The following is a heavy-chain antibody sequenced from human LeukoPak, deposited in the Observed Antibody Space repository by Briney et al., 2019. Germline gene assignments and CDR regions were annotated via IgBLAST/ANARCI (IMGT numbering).Heavy chain of an antibody. CDR2: ISSSGSTI. Sequence: GGSLRLSCAASGFTFSSYEMNWVRQAPGKGLEWVSYISSSGSTIYYADSVKGRFAISRDNAKNSLYLQMNSLRAEDTAVYYCARADYGIGPDAFDIWGQGTMVTVSS. CDR3: ARADYGIGPDAFDI. D-gene: IGHD3-16*01. J-gene: IGHJ3*02. CDR1: GFTFSSYE. V-gene: IGHV3-48*03.